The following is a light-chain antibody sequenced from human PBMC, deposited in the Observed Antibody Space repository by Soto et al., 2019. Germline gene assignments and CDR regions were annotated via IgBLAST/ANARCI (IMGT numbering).Light chain of an antibody. CDR3: QQHANWPLT. J-gene: IGKJ4*01. CDR1: QSVGNN. CDR2: EAS. V-gene: IGKV3-11*01. Sequence: EIVLTQSPATLSLSPGERATLSCRASQSVGNNLAWYQQKPGQAPGLLIYEASTRATGIPARFSGSVSGTAFTLTISSLEPDDFAVYYCQQHANWPLTFGGGTKVEIK.